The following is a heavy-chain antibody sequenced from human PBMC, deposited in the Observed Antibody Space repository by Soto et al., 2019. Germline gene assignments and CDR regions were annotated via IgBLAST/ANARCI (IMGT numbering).Heavy chain of an antibody. V-gene: IGHV4-30-4*01. CDR1: GGSISSGDYY. D-gene: IGHD7-27*01. CDR3: ARVGTIQEGIAFDI. CDR2: IYYSGST. Sequence: PSETLSLTCTVSGGSISSGDYYWSWIRQPPGKGLEWIGYIYYSGSTYYNPSLKSRVTISVDTSKNQFSLKLSSVTAADTAVYYCARVGTIQEGIAFDIWGQGTMVTVSS. J-gene: IGHJ3*02.